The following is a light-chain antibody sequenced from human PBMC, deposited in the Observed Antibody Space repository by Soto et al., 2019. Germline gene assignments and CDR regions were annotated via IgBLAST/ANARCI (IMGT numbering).Light chain of an antibody. V-gene: IGKV1-5*03. CDR3: QQYSSYPIT. CDR2: KAS. Sequence: DIQMTQSPSTLSASVGDRVTITCRASQSISSWLAWYQQKPGKAPKLLIYKASNLESGVPSRFSGSGSGADFTLTISSLQPDDFATYCCQQYSSYPITFGGGTKVEIK. CDR1: QSISSW. J-gene: IGKJ4*01.